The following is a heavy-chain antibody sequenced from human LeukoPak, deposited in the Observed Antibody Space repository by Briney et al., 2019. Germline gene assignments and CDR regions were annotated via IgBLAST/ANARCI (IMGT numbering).Heavy chain of an antibody. V-gene: IGHV1-18*01. CDR3: ARDPYYYGSGSYYGDY. CDR2: ISTYNGNT. Sequence: ASVKVSCKASGYTFTNYAMSWVRQAPGQGLEWMGWISTYNGNTNYAQKLQGRVTMTTDTSTSTAYMELRSLRSDDTAVYYCARDPYYYGSGSYYGDYWGQGTLVTVSS. CDR1: GYTFTNYA. D-gene: IGHD3-10*01. J-gene: IGHJ4*02.